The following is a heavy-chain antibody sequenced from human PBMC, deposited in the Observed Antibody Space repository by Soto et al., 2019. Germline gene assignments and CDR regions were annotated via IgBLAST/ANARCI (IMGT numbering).Heavy chain of an antibody. J-gene: IGHJ5*02. V-gene: IGHV4-34*01. CDR3: ARVPGP. CDR2: INHSGSA. Sequence: SETLSLTCDVYGGSFSGYIWTWIRQTPGKGLQWIGQINHSGSANYNPSLKSRVTISVDRSKNQFSLKLSSVTAADTAVYYCARVPGPWGQGTLVTVSS. CDR1: GGSFSGYI.